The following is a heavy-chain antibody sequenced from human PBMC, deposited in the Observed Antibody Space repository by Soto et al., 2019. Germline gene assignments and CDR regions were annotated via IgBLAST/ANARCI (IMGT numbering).Heavy chain of an antibody. CDR3: AKGGYCSGGSCYSFHAFDI. Sequence: EVQLLESGGGLVQPGGSLRLSCAASGFTFSSYAMSWVRQAPGKGLEWVSAISGGGGSTYYADSVKGRFTISRDNSKNTLYLQMNSPRAEDTAEYYCAKGGYCSGGSCYSFHAFDIWGQGTMVTVSS. CDR1: GFTFSSYA. V-gene: IGHV3-23*01. J-gene: IGHJ3*02. CDR2: ISGGGGST. D-gene: IGHD2-15*01.